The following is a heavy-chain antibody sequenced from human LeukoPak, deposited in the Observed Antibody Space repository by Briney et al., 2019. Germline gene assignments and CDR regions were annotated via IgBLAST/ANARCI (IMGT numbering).Heavy chain of an antibody. Sequence: SETLSLTCTVSGVSISSYSWSWIRQPAGKGLEWIGRIYTSGSTNYNPSLKSRVTMSVDTSKNQFSLKLSSVTAADTAVYYCAREEALGSGSFDYWGQGTLVTVSS. D-gene: IGHD1-26*01. J-gene: IGHJ4*02. CDR1: GVSISSYS. V-gene: IGHV4-4*07. CDR3: AREEALGSGSFDY. CDR2: IYTSGST.